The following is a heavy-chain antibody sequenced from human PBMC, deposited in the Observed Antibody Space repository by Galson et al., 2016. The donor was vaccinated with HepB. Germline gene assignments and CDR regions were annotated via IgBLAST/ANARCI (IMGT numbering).Heavy chain of an antibody. CDR2: IIPFFGTT. D-gene: IGHD2/OR15-2a*01. CDR3: ARGKGFLSHYGMDV. J-gene: IGHJ6*02. V-gene: IGHV1-69*06. Sequence: SVKVSCKASGGTFSSYAISWVRQAPGQGLEWMGGIIPFFGTTNYAQKFQGRVTVTEDTSTDTAYMELSTLSSEDTAVYYCARGKGFLSHYGMDVWGQGTTVIVSS. CDR1: GGTFSSYA.